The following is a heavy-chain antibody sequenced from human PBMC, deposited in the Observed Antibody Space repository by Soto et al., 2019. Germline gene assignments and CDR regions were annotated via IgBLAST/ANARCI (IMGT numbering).Heavy chain of an antibody. CDR3: AHRIWDYGDPPIRSYYYYMAV. J-gene: IGHJ6*03. D-gene: IGHD4-17*01. Sequence: QITLKESGPTLVKPTQTLTLTCTFSGFSLSTSGVGVGWIRQPPGKALEWLALIYWDDDKRYSPSLKSRLTLTKDTYKNQVVLTMTNMEPVDTATDSCAHRIWDYGDPPIRSYYYYMAVWGKGTTVTVSS. CDR1: GFSLSTSGVG. V-gene: IGHV2-5*02. CDR2: IYWDDDK.